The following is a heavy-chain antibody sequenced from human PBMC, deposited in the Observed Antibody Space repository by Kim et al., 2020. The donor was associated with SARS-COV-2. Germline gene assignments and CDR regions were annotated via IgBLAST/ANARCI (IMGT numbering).Heavy chain of an antibody. CDR3: AREPDYYDSSGYFGY. V-gene: IGHV1-2*02. D-gene: IGHD3-22*01. CDR1: GYTFTGYY. J-gene: IGHJ4*02. CDR2: INPNSGGT. Sequence: ASVKVSCKASGYTFTGYYMHWVRQAPGQGLEWMGWINPNSGGTNYAQKFQGRVTMTRDTSISTAYMELSRLRSDDTAVYYCAREPDYYDSSGYFGYWGQGTLVTVSS.